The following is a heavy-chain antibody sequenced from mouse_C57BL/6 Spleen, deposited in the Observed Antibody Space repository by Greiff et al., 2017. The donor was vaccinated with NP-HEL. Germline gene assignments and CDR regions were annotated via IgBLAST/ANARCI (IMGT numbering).Heavy chain of an antibody. CDR2: INPSTGGT. CDR1: GYSFTGYY. J-gene: IGHJ2*01. D-gene: IGHD2-4*01. V-gene: IGHV1-42*01. Sequence: VQLQQSGPELVKPGASVKISCKASGYSFTGYYMNWVKQSPEKSLEWIGEINPSTGGTTYNQKCKAKATLTVDKSSSTAYMQLKSLTSEDSAVYYCARGLRRLDYWGQGTTLTVSS. CDR3: ARGLRRLDY.